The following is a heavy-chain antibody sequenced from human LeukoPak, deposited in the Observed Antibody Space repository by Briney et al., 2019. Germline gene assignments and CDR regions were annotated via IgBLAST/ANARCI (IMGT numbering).Heavy chain of an antibody. CDR2: IYTSGST. J-gene: IGHJ6*03. Sequence: SQTLSLTCTVSGGSISSGSYYWSWIRQPAGKGLEWIGRIYTSGSTNYNPSLKSRVIISVDTSKNQFSLKLSSVTAADTAVYYCARDHYGSGSYYYYYYYMDVWGKGTTVTVSS. D-gene: IGHD3-10*01. V-gene: IGHV4-61*02. CDR3: ARDHYGSGSYYYYYYYMDV. CDR1: GGSISSGSYY.